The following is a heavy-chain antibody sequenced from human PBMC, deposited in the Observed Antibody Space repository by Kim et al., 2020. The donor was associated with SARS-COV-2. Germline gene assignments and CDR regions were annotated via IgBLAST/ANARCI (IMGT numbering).Heavy chain of an antibody. J-gene: IGHJ4*01. Sequence: TGYADSVKSRFAISRDNAKNSLYLQMNSLRAEDTALYYCARGYISGPFDSWGHGTLVTVSS. CDR3: ARGYISGPFDS. D-gene: IGHD6-19*01. V-gene: IGHV3-20*03. CDR2: T.